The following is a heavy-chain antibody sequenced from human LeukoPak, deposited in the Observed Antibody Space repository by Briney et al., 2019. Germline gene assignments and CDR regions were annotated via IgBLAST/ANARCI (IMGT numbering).Heavy chain of an antibody. Sequence: GASVKVSCKASGYTFTGYYMHWVRQAPGQGLEWMGIINPSGGSTSYAQKFQGRVTMTRDTSTSTVYMELSSLRSEDTAVYYCAREYRWFGELLWGSWRYNWFDPWGQGTLVTVSS. CDR2: INPSGGST. V-gene: IGHV1-46*01. CDR3: AREYRWFGELLWGSWRYNWFDP. D-gene: IGHD3-10*01. CDR1: GYTFTGYY. J-gene: IGHJ5*02.